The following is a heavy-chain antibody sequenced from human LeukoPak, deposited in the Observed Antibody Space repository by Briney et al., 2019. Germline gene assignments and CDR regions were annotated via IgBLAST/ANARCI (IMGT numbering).Heavy chain of an antibody. V-gene: IGHV4-31*03. CDR3: AAGGGSLFLLNY. CDR2: IYYSGST. J-gene: IGHJ4*02. D-gene: IGHD1-1*01. CDR1: GGSISSGGYY. Sequence: PSQTLSLTCTVSGGSISSGGYYWSWIRQHPGKGLEWIGYIYYSGSTSYNPSLQSRVTISVDTSKNQFSLKLSSVTAADTAVYYCAAGGGSLFLLNYWGQGTLVTVSS.